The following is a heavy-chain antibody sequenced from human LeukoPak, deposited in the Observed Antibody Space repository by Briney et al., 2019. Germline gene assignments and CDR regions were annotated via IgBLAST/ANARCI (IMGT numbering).Heavy chain of an antibody. Sequence: GGSLRLSCAASGFTFSDYYMSWIRQAPGKGLEWVSYISSSGSIIYYADSVKGRFTISRDNAKNSLYLQMNSLRAEDTAVYYCARGDDILTGYYIAEYFQHWGQGTLVTVSS. CDR3: ARGDDILTGYYIAEYFQH. CDR1: GFTFSDYY. V-gene: IGHV3-11*01. D-gene: IGHD3-9*01. CDR2: ISSSGSII. J-gene: IGHJ1*01.